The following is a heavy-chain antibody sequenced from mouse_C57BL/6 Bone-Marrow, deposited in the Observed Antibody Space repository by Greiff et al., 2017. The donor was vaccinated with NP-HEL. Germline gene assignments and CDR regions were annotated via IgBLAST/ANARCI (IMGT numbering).Heavy chain of an antibody. CDR1: GFTFSDYY. CDR3: AREGDGSSYWYFDV. V-gene: IGHV5-16*01. D-gene: IGHD1-1*01. Sequence: EVQVVESEGGLVQPGSSMKLSCTASGFTFSDYYMAWVRQVPEKGLEWVANINYDGSSTYYLDSLKSRFIISGDNAKNILYLQMSSLKSEDTATYYCAREGDGSSYWYFDVWGTGTTVTVSS. CDR2: INYDGSST. J-gene: IGHJ1*03.